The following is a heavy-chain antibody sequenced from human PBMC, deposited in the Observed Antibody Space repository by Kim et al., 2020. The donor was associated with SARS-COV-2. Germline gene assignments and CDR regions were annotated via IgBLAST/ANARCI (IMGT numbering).Heavy chain of an antibody. V-gene: IGHV3-7*03. Sequence: GGSLRLSCAASGFTFTSYWMNWVLQAPGKGLEWVGNIRGDGSAAHYGDSVRGRFSISRDNTQNSIYLQMNSLRAEDTAIYYCAKDLSASGGLQDWGQGTLVTVSS. CDR1: GFTFTSYW. J-gene: IGHJ4*02. CDR2: IRGDGSAA. D-gene: IGHD3-10*01. CDR3: AKDLSASGGLQD.